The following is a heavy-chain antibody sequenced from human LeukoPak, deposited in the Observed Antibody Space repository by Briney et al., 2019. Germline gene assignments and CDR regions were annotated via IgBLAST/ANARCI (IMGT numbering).Heavy chain of an antibody. J-gene: IGHJ4*02. D-gene: IGHD3-10*01. Sequence: PSETLSLTCTVSGGSIISSNWWSWVRQPPGKRLEWIGEIYHSGSTNYNPSLKSRVTISVDTSKNQFSLKLSSVTAADTAVYYCARVRLYGSGSYYNGRTPLDYWGQGTLVTVSS. V-gene: IGHV4-4*02. CDR1: GGSIISSNW. CDR3: ARVRLYGSGSYYNGRTPLDY. CDR2: IYHSGST.